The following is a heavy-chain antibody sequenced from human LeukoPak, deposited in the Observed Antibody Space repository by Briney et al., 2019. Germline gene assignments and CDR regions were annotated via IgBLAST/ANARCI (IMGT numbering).Heavy chain of an antibody. D-gene: IGHD3-16*01. CDR3: ARTKIGDPFDY. J-gene: IGHJ4*02. Sequence: ASVKVSCKASGYTFTGYNIHWVRQAPGQGLEWMGWIIPNSGAAGYAQKFQGRVTMTRDTSINTAYMELGRLRSDDTALYFCARTKIGDPFDYWGQGTLVTVSS. CDR2: IIPNSGAA. V-gene: IGHV1-2*02. CDR1: GYTFTGYN.